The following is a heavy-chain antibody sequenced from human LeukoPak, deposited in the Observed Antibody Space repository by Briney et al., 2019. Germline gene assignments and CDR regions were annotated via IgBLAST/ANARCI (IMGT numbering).Heavy chain of an antibody. J-gene: IGHJ6*02. CDR3: ARGIAVAGTGYYYGMDV. V-gene: IGHV3-21*01. Sequence: PGGSLRLSCAASGFTFSSYSVNWVRQAPGKGLEWVSSISSSSSYIYYADSVKGRFTISRDNAKNSLYLQVNSLRAEDTAVYYCARGIAVAGTGYYYGMDVWGQGTTVTVSS. D-gene: IGHD6-19*01. CDR2: ISSSSSYI. CDR1: GFTFSSYS.